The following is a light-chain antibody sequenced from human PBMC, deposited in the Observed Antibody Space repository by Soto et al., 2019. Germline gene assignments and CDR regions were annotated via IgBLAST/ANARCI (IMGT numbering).Light chain of an antibody. J-gene: IGKJ4*01. CDR2: GAS. Sequence: IPLTQSPSSLSASVGDRVTITCRSSQAISSYLAWYQQKPGKAPNLLIYGASTLQTGVPSRFSGSGSGTEFSLTISSLQPEDFATYYCQQVNTYPLVSFGGGTKVEVK. CDR1: QAISSY. V-gene: IGKV1-9*01. CDR3: QQVNTYPLVS.